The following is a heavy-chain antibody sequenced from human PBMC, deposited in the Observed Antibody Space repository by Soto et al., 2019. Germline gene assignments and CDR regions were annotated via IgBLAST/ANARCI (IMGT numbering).Heavy chain of an antibody. V-gene: IGHV3-30*03. Sequence: QVQLVESGGGVVQPGRSLRVSCAASGFTLSKSGMHWVRQAPGKGLQWVASISHDGRNKFYEDSLKGRITISGDYLNNTMYLQMTSLRGEDTAVYYCSRGTYYPQSSGLHADYWGPGTVVTVSS. D-gene: IGHD3-22*01. CDR3: SRGTYYPQSSGLHADY. CDR1: GFTLSKSG. J-gene: IGHJ4*02. CDR2: ISHDGRNK.